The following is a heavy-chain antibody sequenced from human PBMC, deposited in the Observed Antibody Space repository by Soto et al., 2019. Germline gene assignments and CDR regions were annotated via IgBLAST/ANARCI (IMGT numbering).Heavy chain of an antibody. CDR2: ISGSSTYT. Sequence: QVQLVESGGGFVKPGGSLRLSCAASGFIFSDYYMSWIRQAPGKGLEWLSYISGSSTYTNYADSVRGRFTISRDNAKKSLYLQMNSLRAEDTAVYYCARRTPDGYTDYWGQGTLVTVSS. D-gene: IGHD5-12*01. J-gene: IGHJ4*02. CDR1: GFIFSDYY. V-gene: IGHV3-11*05. CDR3: ARRTPDGYTDY.